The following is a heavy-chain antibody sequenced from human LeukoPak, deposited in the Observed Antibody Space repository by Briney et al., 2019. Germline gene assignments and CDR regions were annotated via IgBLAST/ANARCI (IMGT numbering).Heavy chain of an antibody. D-gene: IGHD4-17*01. Sequence: SGGSLRLSCVVSGFSFSNSYMAWIRQTPGKGLESLAYISGSGSDIYYADSVKGRFTISRDNAKNSLYLQLNSLRPEDTALYYCSTEPGSLLYWGHGTLVTVSS. CDR1: GFSFSNSY. V-gene: IGHV3-11*01. CDR2: ISGSGSDI. J-gene: IGHJ4*01. CDR3: STEPGSLLY.